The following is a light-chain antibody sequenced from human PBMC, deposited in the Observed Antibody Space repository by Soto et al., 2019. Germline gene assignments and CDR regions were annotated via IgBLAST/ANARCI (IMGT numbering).Light chain of an antibody. J-gene: IGLJ2*01. CDR2: DNN. CDR3: GTWDRSLSAGV. V-gene: IGLV1-51*01. Sequence: QSVLSQPPSVSAAPGQRVPISCSGSSSNIGNSYVSWYQQLPGTAPKLLIYDNNKRPSGIPDRFSGSKSGTSATLDITGLQTGDEAEYYCGTWDRSLSAGVFGGGTKLTVL. CDR1: SSNIGNSY.